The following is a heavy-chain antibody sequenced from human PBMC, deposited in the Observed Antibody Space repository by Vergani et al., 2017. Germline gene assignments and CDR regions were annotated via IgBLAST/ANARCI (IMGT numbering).Heavy chain of an antibody. D-gene: IGHD6-19*01. V-gene: IGHV3-33*01. CDR2: IWYDGSNK. J-gene: IGHJ5*02. CDR1: GFTFSSYG. CDR3: ARDGVAVAGTNWFDP. Sequence: QVQLVESGGGVVQPGRSLRLSCAASGFTFSSYGMHWVRQAPGKGLEWVAVIWYDGSNKYYADSVKGRFTISRDNSKNTLYLQMNSLRAEDTAVYYCARDGVAVAGTNWFDPWGQGTLVXVSS.